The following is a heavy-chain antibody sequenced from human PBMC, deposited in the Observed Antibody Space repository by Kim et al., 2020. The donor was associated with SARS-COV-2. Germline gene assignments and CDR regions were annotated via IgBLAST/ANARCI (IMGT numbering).Heavy chain of an antibody. J-gene: IGHJ4*02. D-gene: IGHD3-22*01. V-gene: IGHV3-23*01. CDR3: AKDSGHYYDSSGYHSYFDY. Sequence: GRFTRSRDKSKNTLYLQMNSLRAEDTAVYYCAKDSGHYYDSSGYHSYFDYWGQGTLVTVSS.